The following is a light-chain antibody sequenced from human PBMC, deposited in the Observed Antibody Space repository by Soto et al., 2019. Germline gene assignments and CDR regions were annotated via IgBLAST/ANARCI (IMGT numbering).Light chain of an antibody. J-gene: IGKJ1*01. V-gene: IGKV4-1*01. CDR2: WAS. Sequence: DIVMTQSPDSLAVSLGERATINCKSSQSVLFSSNNKNYLAWYQQKPGQPPKLLIFWASTRESGVPDRFSGSGSGTDFTLTISSLQAEDVAVYYCQQYFRTQRTFGQGTKVEIK. CDR1: QSVLFSSNNKNY. CDR3: QQYFRTQRT.